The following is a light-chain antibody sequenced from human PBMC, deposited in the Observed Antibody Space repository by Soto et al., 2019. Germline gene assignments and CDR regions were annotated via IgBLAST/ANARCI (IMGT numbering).Light chain of an antibody. V-gene: IGKV3-11*01. CDR3: QQRSTWPPFS. CDR2: DAS. Sequence: EIVLTQSPATLSLSLGERATLSCRASQSIGSYLAWYQHKLGQPPRLLIYDASNRATGIPVRFSGSGSGTDFTLTISSLEPEDFAVYYCQQRSTWPPFSFGPATKVDIK. J-gene: IGKJ3*01. CDR1: QSIGSY.